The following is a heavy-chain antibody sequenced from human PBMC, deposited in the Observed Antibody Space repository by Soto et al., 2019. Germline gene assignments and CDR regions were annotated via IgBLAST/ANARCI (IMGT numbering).Heavy chain of an antibody. Sequence: QVQLQESGPGLVKPSQTLSLTCSVSGASINTGGFYWSWVRQFPGKGLDWIGYGSPTGSRYLNPSLRSRITISLDTPNSQFSLRLTSVTAAATAVFYCGRVKVTTEAFDSWCQGSLVTVSS. CDR1: GASINTGGFY. V-gene: IGHV4-31*03. CDR3: GRVKVTTEAFDS. CDR2: GSPTGSR. D-gene: IGHD4-17*01. J-gene: IGHJ4*02.